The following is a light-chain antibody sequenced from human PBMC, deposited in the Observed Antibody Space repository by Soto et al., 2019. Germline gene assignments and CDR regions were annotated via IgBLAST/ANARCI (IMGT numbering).Light chain of an antibody. V-gene: IGLV8-61*01. Sequence: QTVVTQEPSFSVSPGGTVTLTCGLSSGSVSTSYYPSWYQQTPGQAPRTLIYSTNTRSSGVPDRFSGSILGNKAALTITGAQADDESDYYCVLYMGSAFWLFGGGTKVTVL. CDR2: STN. CDR1: SGSVSTSYY. CDR3: VLYMGSAFWL. J-gene: IGLJ3*02.